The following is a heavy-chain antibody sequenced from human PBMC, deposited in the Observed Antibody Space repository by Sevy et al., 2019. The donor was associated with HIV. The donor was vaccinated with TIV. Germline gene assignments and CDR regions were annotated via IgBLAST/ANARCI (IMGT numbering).Heavy chain of an antibody. J-gene: IGHJ4*02. Sequence: GGSLRLSCAASGFTFSSYWMNWVRQAPGKGLVWVSRLSSDGSTTIYADSVKGRFTISRDNAKNTLYLQINSLRAEDTAVYYCTRVYDITWYGHYFDYRGQGTLVTVSS. D-gene: IGHD6-13*01. V-gene: IGHV3-74*01. CDR2: LSSDGSTT. CDR3: TRVYDITWYGHYFDY. CDR1: GFTFSSYW.